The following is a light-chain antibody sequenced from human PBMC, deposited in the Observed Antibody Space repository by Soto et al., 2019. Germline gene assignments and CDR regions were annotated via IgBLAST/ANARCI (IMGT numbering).Light chain of an antibody. CDR3: CSYAGSSIVV. J-gene: IGLJ2*01. CDR1: SSDVENYNL. CDR2: EGR. V-gene: IGLV2-23*01. Sequence: QSALTQPASVSGSPGQSITISCTGTSSDVENYNLVSWYQQHPGKAPKLMIYEGRKRPSGVSNRFSGSNSGNTASLTISGLQAEDEADYYCCSYAGSSIVVFGGGTKVTVL.